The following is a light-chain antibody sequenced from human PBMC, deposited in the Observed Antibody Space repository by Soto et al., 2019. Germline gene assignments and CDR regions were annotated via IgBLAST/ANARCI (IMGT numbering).Light chain of an antibody. CDR1: SSDVGSYNY. CDR3: SSYTTSTTQV. Sequence: QSALTQPAPVSGSPGQSITISCTGTSSDVGSYNYVSWYQQHPGKAPKLMIYEVRNRPSGVSDRFSGSKSGKTASLTIFGLQAEDEADYYCSSYTTSTTQVFGGGTKLTVL. J-gene: IGLJ2*01. V-gene: IGLV2-14*01. CDR2: EVR.